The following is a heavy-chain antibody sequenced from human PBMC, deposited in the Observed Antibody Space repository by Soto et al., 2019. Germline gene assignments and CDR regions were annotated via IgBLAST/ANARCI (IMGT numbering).Heavy chain of an antibody. CDR3: ARVFGDYPSYFYYMDV. Sequence: AETLSLTFTVFSSSISSITYSWAWIRQPPGKGLEWMVNISASGSTYYNPSLKSRVIISVDTSTNQLSLKLSSVAAADTAVYYCARVFGDYPSYFYYMDVWGKGTTVTVSS. CDR1: SSSISSITYS. D-gene: IGHD3-16*01. J-gene: IGHJ6*03. V-gene: IGHV4-39*01. CDR2: ISASGST.